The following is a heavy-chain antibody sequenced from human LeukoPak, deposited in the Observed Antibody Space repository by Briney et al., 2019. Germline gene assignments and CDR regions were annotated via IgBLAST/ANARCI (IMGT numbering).Heavy chain of an antibody. J-gene: IGHJ4*02. CDR2: IRHDGGDK. D-gene: IGHD1-26*01. CDR1: GYTISSHG. CDR3: VRWSGTYPLYYLDY. V-gene: IGHV3-30*02. Sequence: GGSLRLSCATSGYTISSHGLHWVRQAPGKGLECVASIRHDGGDKYYSESVKGRFTISKDNTKNTLFLYMNSLRPEDTAMYYCVRWSGTYPLYYLDYWGQGTLVTVSS.